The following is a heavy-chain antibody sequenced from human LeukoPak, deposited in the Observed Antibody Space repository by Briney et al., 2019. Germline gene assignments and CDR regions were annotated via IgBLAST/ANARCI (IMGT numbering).Heavy chain of an antibody. J-gene: IGHJ4*02. Sequence: SETLSLTCTVSGGSISSSSYYWGWIRQPPGKGLEWIGSIYYSGSTYYNPSLKSRVTISVDTSKNQFSLKLSSVTAVDTAVYYCARGIVPGYYFDYWGQGTLVTVSS. D-gene: IGHD1-26*01. V-gene: IGHV4-39*07. CDR1: GGSISSSSYY. CDR3: ARGIVPGYYFDY. CDR2: IYYSGST.